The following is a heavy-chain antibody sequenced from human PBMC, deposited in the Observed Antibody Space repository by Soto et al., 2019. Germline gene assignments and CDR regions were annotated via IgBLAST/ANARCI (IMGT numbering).Heavy chain of an antibody. J-gene: IGHJ4*02. V-gene: IGHV3-7*01. CDR1: GFTFRDYW. Sequence: EVQLVESGGGLVQRGGSLRLSCAGSGFTFRDYWMNWVRQAPGKGLEWVANINQDGSQRYYVDSVKGRFTISRDNAKNSPYLEMNSLRAEDMAVYYCAKYTSADDYWGQGTLVTVSS. CDR2: INQDGSQR. CDR3: AKYTSADDY. D-gene: IGHD3-10*01.